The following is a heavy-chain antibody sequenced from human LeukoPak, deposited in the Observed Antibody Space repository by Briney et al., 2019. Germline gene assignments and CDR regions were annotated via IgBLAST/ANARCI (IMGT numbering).Heavy chain of an antibody. CDR2: INPNSGGT. CDR3: ARASGYSSSWYALGCYVPRSFDPSPSAQGKFSSGWPLDY. V-gene: IGHV1-2*02. J-gene: IGHJ4*02. Sequence: ASVKVSCKASGYSFTGYYMHWVRQAPGQGLEWMGWINPNSGGTNYAQKFQGRVTMTRDTSISTAYMELSRLRSDDTAVYYCARASGYSSSWYALGCYVPRSFDPSPSAQGKFSSGWPLDYWGQGTLVTVSS. D-gene: IGHD6-13*01. CDR1: GYSFTGYY.